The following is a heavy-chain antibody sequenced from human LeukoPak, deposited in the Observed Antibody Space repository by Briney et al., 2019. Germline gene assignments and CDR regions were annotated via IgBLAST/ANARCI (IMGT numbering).Heavy chain of an antibody. CDR1: GFTFSSYA. CDR2: ISYDGSNK. CDR3: ARDSGWFGELVGPYGMDV. Sequence: AGGSLRLSCAASGFTFSSYAMHWVRQAPGKGLEWVAVISYDGSNKYYADSVKGRFTISRDNSKNTLYLQMNSLRAEDTAVYYCARDSGWFGELVGPYGMDVWGQGTTVTVSS. J-gene: IGHJ6*02. V-gene: IGHV3-30-3*01. D-gene: IGHD3-10*01.